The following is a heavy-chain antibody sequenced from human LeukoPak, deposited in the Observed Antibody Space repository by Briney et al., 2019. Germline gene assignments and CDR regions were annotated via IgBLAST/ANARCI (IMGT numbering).Heavy chain of an antibody. CDR3: ATGYDSSGYHYYFDH. CDR2: FDPEDGET. Sequence: ASVKVSCKVSGYTLTELSMHWVRQAPGKGLEWMGGFDPEDGETIYAQKFQGRVTMTEDTSTDTAYMELSSLRSEDTAVYYCATGYDSSGYHYYFDHWGQGTLVTVSS. D-gene: IGHD3-22*01. V-gene: IGHV1-24*01. CDR1: GYTLTELS. J-gene: IGHJ4*02.